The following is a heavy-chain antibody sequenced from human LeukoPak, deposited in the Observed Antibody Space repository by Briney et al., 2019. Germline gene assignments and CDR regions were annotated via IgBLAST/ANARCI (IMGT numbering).Heavy chain of an antibody. CDR1: GFTVSTAGFTFNNAW. CDR3: TTDLLDY. V-gene: IGHV3-15*01. J-gene: IGHJ4*02. Sequence: KPGGSLRLSCAASGFTVSTAGFTFNNAWLSWVRQAPGKGLEWVGRIKSKSDGGTTDYGAPVKGRFTFSRDDSKNTVYLQMNSLKSEDTAVYYCTTDLLDYWGQGPVVTVSS. CDR2: IKSKSDGGTT.